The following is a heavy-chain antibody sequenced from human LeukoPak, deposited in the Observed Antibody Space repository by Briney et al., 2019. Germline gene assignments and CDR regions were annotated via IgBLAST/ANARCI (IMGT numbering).Heavy chain of an antibody. D-gene: IGHD6-13*01. Sequence: GRSLRLSCAASGFTFSSYGMHWVRQAPGKGLEWVAVIWYGGSNKYYADSVKGRFTISRDNSKNTLYLQMNSLRAEDTAVYYCAREQQLVRAGGYYYYMDVWGKGTTVTVSS. CDR1: GFTFSSYG. J-gene: IGHJ6*03. CDR2: IWYGGSNK. V-gene: IGHV3-33*08. CDR3: AREQQLVRAGGYYYYMDV.